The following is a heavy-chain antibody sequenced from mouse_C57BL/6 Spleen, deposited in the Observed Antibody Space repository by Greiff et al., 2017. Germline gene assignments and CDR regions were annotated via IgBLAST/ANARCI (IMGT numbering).Heavy chain of an antibody. J-gene: IGHJ1*03. CDR1: GFTFSDYG. CDR2: ISSGRSTI. D-gene: IGHD1-1*01. Sequence: EVMLVESGGGLVKPGGSLKLSCAASGFTFSDYGMHWVRQAPEKGLEWVAYISSGRSTIYYTDTVKGRFTISRDNAKNTLFLQMTSLRSEDTALYYCARPLITTYFDVWGTGTTVTVSS. V-gene: IGHV5-17*01. CDR3: ARPLITTYFDV.